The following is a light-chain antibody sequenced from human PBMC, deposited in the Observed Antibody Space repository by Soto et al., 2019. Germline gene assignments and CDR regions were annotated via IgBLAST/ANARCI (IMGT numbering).Light chain of an antibody. J-gene: IGKJ1*01. CDR2: DAS. CDR3: QQYRSYST. V-gene: IGKV1-5*01. Sequence: DIQMTQSPSTLSASIGDRVTITCRASQSISNWLAWYQQKPGEAPKLLISDASSLESGVPSRFSGSASGTEFILTISSLRPDDFATYYCQQYRSYSTFGQGTKVDNK. CDR1: QSISNW.